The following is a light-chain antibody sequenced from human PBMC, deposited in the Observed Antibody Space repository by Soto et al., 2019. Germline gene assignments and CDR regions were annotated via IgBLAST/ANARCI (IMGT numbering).Light chain of an antibody. Sequence: QSVLTQPASVSGSPGQSITISCTGTSSGFGSYDLVYWYQQLPAKAPKLMIYEGNKRPSGVSTRFSGSKSGNTASLTISGLQAEDEADYYCCSYAGSSTYVFGTGTKLTVL. V-gene: IGLV2-23*01. J-gene: IGLJ1*01. CDR1: SSGFGSYDL. CDR2: EGN. CDR3: CSYAGSSTYV.